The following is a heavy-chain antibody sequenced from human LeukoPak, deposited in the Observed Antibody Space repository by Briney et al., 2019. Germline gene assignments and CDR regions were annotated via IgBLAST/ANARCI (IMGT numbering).Heavy chain of an antibody. CDR1: GFTFSSYE. D-gene: IGHD6-19*01. CDR3: ATGAVAGYFDY. J-gene: IGHJ4*02. CDR2: ISSSGSTI. Sequence: GGSLRLSCAASGFTFSSYEMNWVRQAPGKGLEWISYISSSGSTIHYADSVKGRFTISRDNAKNSLYLQMNSLRAEDTAVYYCATGAVAGYFDYWGQGTLVTVSS. V-gene: IGHV3-48*03.